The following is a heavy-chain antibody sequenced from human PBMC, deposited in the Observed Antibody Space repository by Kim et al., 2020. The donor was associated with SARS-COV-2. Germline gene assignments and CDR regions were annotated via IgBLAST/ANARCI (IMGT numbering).Heavy chain of an antibody. D-gene: IGHD1-26*01. Sequence: NSNPSLKSRVTISVDTSKNQFSLKLSSVTAADTAVYYCARGSSYGGWFDPWGQGTLVTVSS. V-gene: IGHV4-59*09. J-gene: IGHJ5*02. CDR3: ARGSSYGGWFDP.